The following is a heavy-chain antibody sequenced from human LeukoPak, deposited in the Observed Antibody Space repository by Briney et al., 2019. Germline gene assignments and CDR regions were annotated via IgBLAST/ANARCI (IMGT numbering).Heavy chain of an antibody. CDR3: ARDLGDSSGYYYVPYAFDI. Sequence: TSETLSLTCTVSGGSISSSSYYWGWIRQPPGKGLEWIGYIYYRGSTYYNPSLKSRVTISIDTSKNQFSLRLSSVTAADTAVYYCARDLGDSSGYYYVPYAFDIWGQGTMVTVSS. CDR2: IYYRGST. J-gene: IGHJ3*02. CDR1: GGSISSSSYY. V-gene: IGHV4-39*02. D-gene: IGHD3-22*01.